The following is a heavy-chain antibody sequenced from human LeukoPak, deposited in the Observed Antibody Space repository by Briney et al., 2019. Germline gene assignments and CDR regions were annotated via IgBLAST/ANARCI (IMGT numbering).Heavy chain of an antibody. V-gene: IGHV4-34*01. J-gene: IGHJ4*02. CDR3: ARAPVRGYRRFDY. CDR1: GGSFGGYY. Sequence: SETLSLTCAVYGGSFGGYYWSWIRQPPGKGLEWIGEINHSGSTNYNPSLKSRVTISVDTSKNQFSLKLSSVTAADTAVYYCARAPVRGYRRFDYWGQGTLVTVSS. CDR2: INHSGST. D-gene: IGHD3-10*01.